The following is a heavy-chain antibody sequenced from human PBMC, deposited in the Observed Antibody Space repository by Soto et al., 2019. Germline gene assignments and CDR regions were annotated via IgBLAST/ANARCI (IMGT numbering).Heavy chain of an antibody. V-gene: IGHV4-34*01. D-gene: IGHD4-17*01. Sequence: SETLSLTCAVYGGSFIGYYCSCIRQPPWKGLEWIGEINHSGSTNYNPSLKSRVTISVDTSKNQFSLKLSSVTAADTAVYYCANYGDLGYFDYWGQGTLVNVS. J-gene: IGHJ4*02. CDR2: INHSGST. CDR3: ANYGDLGYFDY. CDR1: GGSFIGYY.